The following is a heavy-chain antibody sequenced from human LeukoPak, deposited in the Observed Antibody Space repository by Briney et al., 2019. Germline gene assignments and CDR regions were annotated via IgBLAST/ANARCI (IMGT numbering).Heavy chain of an antibody. Sequence: PGGSLRLSCAASGFTVSSNYMSWVRQAPGKGLEWVSVIYSGGSTYYADSVKGRFTISGDNSKNTLYLQMNSLRAEDTAVYYCARDSSGYYFDAFDIWGQGTMVTVSS. D-gene: IGHD3-22*01. CDR1: GFTVSSNY. CDR3: ARDSSGYYFDAFDI. CDR2: IYSGGST. J-gene: IGHJ3*02. V-gene: IGHV3-53*01.